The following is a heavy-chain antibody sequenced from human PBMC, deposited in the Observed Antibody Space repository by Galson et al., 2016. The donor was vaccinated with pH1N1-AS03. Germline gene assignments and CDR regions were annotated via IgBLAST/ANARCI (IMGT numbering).Heavy chain of an antibody. J-gene: IGHJ4*02. CDR3: ARVQYQLLPSDY. V-gene: IGHV1-46*01. D-gene: IGHD2-2*01. CDR2: IDPSGGPT. Sequence: SVKVSCKASGYTLTRYYMHWVRQAPGQGLEWMGIIDPSGGPTTYAPKFQGRITITTDTSTSTVYMELVSLRSDDTAVYYCARVQYQLLPSDYWGQGTLVTVSS. CDR1: GYTLTRYY.